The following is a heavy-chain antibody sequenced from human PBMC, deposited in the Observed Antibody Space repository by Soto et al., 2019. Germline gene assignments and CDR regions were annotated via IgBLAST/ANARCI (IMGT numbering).Heavy chain of an antibody. J-gene: IGHJ6*02. Sequence: SETLSLTCAVSGYSISSGYYWGWIRQPPGKGLEWIGSIYHSGSTYYNPSLKSRVTISVDTSKNQFSLKLSSVTAADTAVYYCARDHGEWLLFTDYYYYGMDVWGQGTTVTSP. CDR3: ARDHGEWLLFTDYYYYGMDV. D-gene: IGHD3-3*01. CDR1: GYSISSGYY. V-gene: IGHV4-38-2*02. CDR2: IYHSGST.